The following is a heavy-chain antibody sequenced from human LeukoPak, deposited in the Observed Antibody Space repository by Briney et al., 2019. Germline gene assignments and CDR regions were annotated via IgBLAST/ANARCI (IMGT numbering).Heavy chain of an antibody. CDR3: ARAGRIQVWFRRRSLFDY. J-gene: IGHJ4*02. CDR2: INHNGNS. CDR1: NSSFSSYY. V-gene: IGHV4-34*01. D-gene: IGHD5-18*01. Sequence: SETLSLTCEVNNSSFSSYYWGWIRQSPGKGLEWIGEINHNGNSRHNPSLKSRVTMSVDTSSRQFSLKLSSATAADTAVYYCARAGRIQVWFRRRSLFDYWGQGTLVTVSS.